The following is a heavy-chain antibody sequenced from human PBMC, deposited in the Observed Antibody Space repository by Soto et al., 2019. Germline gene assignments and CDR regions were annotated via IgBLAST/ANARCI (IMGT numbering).Heavy chain of an antibody. V-gene: IGHV3-13*04. CDR3: ARTDRDFYGLDV. CDR2: ISAAGDP. J-gene: IGHJ6*02. CDR1: GFTFRNYD. Sequence: EVQLVESGGGLVQPGGSLRLSCEASGFTFRNYDMHWVRQGTGKGLEWVSGISAAGDPDYADSVEGRSTISRENAQKSFFLQMNSFRVGDTAVYYCARTDRDFYGLDVWGQGTTVIVSS.